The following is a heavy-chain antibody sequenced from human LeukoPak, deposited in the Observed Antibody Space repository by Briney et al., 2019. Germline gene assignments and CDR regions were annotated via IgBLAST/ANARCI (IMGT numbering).Heavy chain of an antibody. CDR3: ARFGSSGWFRG. D-gene: IGHD6-19*01. Sequence: KASETLSLTCTVSGGSISSYYWSWIRQPPGKGLEWIGYIYYSGSTKYNPSLKSRVTISVDTSKNQFSLKLSSVTAADTAVYYCARFGSSGWFRGWGRGTLVTVSP. V-gene: IGHV4-59*01. CDR2: IYYSGST. CDR1: GGSISSYY. J-gene: IGHJ4*02.